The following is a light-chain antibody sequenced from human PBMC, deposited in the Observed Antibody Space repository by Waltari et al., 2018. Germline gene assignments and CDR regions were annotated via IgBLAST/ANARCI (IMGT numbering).Light chain of an antibody. CDR2: DAS. Sequence: DNVVTQSPVTLSLSPGESATLSCRTSQNIGTDLAWYQHRPGQAPRLLIYDASDRATGVPARFRGSGSGTYFALTIDDLEPEDFAIYYCQRRGNWPTFGQGTRLDI. CDR1: QNIGTD. V-gene: IGKV3-11*01. CDR3: QRRGNWPT. J-gene: IGKJ5*01.